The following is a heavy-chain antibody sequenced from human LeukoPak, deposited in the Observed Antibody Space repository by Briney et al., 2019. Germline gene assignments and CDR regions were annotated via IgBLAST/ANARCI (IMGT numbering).Heavy chain of an antibody. J-gene: IGHJ3*02. V-gene: IGHV3-48*03. CDR2: ISSSGSTI. D-gene: IGHD3-9*01. Sequence: PGGSLRLSCAASGFTFSSYEMNWVRQAPGKGLEWVSYISSSGSTIYYADSVKGRFTISRDNAKNSLYLQMNSLRAEDTAVYYCAREHHDYDILTGYYMAFDIWGQGTMVTVSS. CDR3: AREHHDYDILTGYYMAFDI. CDR1: GFTFSSYE.